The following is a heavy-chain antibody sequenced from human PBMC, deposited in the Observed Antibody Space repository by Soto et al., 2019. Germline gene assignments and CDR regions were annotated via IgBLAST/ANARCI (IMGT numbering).Heavy chain of an antibody. J-gene: IGHJ6*02. CDR1: GFTFSSYA. D-gene: IGHD2-2*01. V-gene: IGHV3-23*01. Sequence: GGSLRLSCAASGFTFSSYAMSWVRQAPGKGLEWVSAISGSGGSTYYADSVKGRFTISRDNSKNTLYLQMNSLRAEDTAVYYGAKTVPAAMSAYYYGMDVWGQGTTVTVSS. CDR2: ISGSGGST. CDR3: AKTVPAAMSAYYYGMDV.